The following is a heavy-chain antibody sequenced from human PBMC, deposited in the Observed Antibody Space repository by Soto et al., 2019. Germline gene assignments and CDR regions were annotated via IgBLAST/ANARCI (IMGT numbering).Heavy chain of an antibody. Sequence: ESLSLTGTVSVGSFRTDYYYWSWIRQPPGKGLEWIGCIYYSGSTNYNPSLKSRVTISLDTSKNQSSLKLSSVTAADTGVYYCARESYDSSGYYSRWFDPWGQGTLVTVSS. CDR1: VGSFRTDYYY. CDR2: IYYSGST. D-gene: IGHD3-22*01. J-gene: IGHJ5*02. V-gene: IGHV4-61*01. CDR3: ARESYDSSGYYSRWFDP.